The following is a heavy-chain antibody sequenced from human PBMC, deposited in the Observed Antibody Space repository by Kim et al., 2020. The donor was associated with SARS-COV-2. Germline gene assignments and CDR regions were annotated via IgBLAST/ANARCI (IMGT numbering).Heavy chain of an antibody. Sequence: SETLSLTCTVSGGSISSSSYYWGWIRQPPGKGLEWIGSIYYSGSTYYNPSLKSRVTISVDTSKNQFSLKLSSVTAADTAVYYCARTAYGDYEDDAFDIWGQGTMVTVSS. V-gene: IGHV4-39*01. CDR1: GGSISSSSYY. CDR2: IYYSGST. J-gene: IGHJ3*02. CDR3: ARTAYGDYEDDAFDI. D-gene: IGHD4-17*01.